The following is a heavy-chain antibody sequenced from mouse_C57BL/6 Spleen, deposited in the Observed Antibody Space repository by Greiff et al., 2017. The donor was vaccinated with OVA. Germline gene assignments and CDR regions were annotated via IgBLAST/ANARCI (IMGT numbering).Heavy chain of an antibody. D-gene: IGHD1-1*01. J-gene: IGHJ1*03. CDR1: GFTFSSYA. CDR3: ARDNYGGYFDV. Sequence: DVMLVESGGGLVKPGGSLKLSCAASGFTFSSYAMSWVRQTPEKRLEWVATISDGGSYTYYPDNVKGRFTISRDNAKNNLYLQMSHLKSEDTAMYYCARDNYGGYFDVWGTGTTVTVSS. CDR2: ISDGGSYT. V-gene: IGHV5-4*01.